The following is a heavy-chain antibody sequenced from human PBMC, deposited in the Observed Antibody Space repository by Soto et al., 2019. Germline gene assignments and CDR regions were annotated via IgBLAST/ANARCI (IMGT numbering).Heavy chain of an antibody. D-gene: IGHD6-19*01. CDR2: IDPSDSYT. V-gene: IGHV5-10-1*01. CDR1: GYSFTRYW. CDR3: ARRQVAGTLDYYYGMDV. Sequence: GESLKISCNGSGYSFTRYWISWVRQMPGKGLEWMGRIDPSDSYTKYSPSFEGHVTISADKSISTAYLEWSSLKASDTAMYYCARRQVAGTLDYYYGMDVWGQGTTVTVSS. J-gene: IGHJ6*02.